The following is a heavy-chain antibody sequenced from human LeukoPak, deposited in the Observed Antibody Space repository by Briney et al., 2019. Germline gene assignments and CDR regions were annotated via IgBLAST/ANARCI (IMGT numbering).Heavy chain of an antibody. V-gene: IGHV3-23*01. CDR2: ISGSGGST. CDR1: GFTFNSYA. D-gene: IGHD2-21*02. CDR3: ARDDYYFDY. Sequence: GGSLRLSCAASGFTFNSYAMSWVRQAPGKGREWVSGISGSGGSTYYADSVKARFTISRDNSKNTLYLQMNSLSAEDTAVYYCARDDYYFDYWGQGTLVTVFS. J-gene: IGHJ4*02.